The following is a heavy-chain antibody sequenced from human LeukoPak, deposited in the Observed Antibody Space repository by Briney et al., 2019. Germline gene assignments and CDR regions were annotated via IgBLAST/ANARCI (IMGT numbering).Heavy chain of an antibody. V-gene: IGHV3-11*01. Sequence: PGGSLRLSCAASGFTFSDYYMSWIRQAPGKGLEWVSYISSSGSTIYYADSVKGRFTISRDNAKNSLYLQMNSLRAEDTAVYYCARDLSSLWSVTAIRWFDPWGQGTLVTVSS. D-gene: IGHD2-21*02. CDR1: GFTFSDYY. CDR2: ISSSGSTI. CDR3: ARDLSSLWSVTAIRWFDP. J-gene: IGHJ5*02.